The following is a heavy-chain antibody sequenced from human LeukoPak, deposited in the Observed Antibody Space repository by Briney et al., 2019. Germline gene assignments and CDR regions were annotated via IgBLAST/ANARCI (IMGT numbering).Heavy chain of an antibody. Sequence: GASVKVSCTASGYTFTSYGISWVRQAPGQGLEWMGWISAYNGNTNYAQKLQGRVTMTTDTSRSTAYMELRSLRSDDTAVYYCARDLRPDWLLLRHNWFDPWGQGTLVTVSS. CDR3: ARDLRPDWLLLRHNWFDP. D-gene: IGHD3-22*01. CDR2: ISAYNGNT. CDR1: GYTFTSYG. V-gene: IGHV1-18*01. J-gene: IGHJ5*02.